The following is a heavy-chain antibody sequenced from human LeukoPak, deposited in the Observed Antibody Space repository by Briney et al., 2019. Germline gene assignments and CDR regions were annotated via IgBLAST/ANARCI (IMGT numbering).Heavy chain of an antibody. CDR1: GFTFSSYA. Sequence: GGSLRLSCAASGFTFSSYAMSWVRQAPGKGLEWVSAISGSGGSTYYADSVKGRFTISRDNSKNTLYLQMNSLRAEDTAVYYCAKDREDSSGYPDAVDYWGQGTLVTVSS. J-gene: IGHJ4*02. CDR3: AKDREDSSGYPDAVDY. CDR2: ISGSGGST. D-gene: IGHD3-22*01. V-gene: IGHV3-23*01.